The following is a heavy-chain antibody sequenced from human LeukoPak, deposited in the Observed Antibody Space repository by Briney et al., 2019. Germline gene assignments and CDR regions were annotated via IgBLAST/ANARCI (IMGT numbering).Heavy chain of an antibody. D-gene: IGHD3-16*02. CDR3: AFGRYPFDY. Sequence: PGRSLRLSCAASGFTFSSYAMHWVRQAPGKGLGWVSLIHSGGTIYYTDSVKGRFTISRDNSKNTLYLQMNSLTIEDTAVYYCAFGRYPFDYWGQGTLVTVSS. V-gene: IGHV3-66*01. CDR2: IHSGGTI. CDR1: GFTFSSYA. J-gene: IGHJ4*02.